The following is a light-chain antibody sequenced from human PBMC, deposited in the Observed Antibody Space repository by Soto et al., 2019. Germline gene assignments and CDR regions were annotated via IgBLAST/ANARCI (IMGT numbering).Light chain of an antibody. CDR3: QQYNKWPYT. J-gene: IGKJ2*01. Sequence: EIVMTQSPVALSVSPGESAALSCRASQSVGRNFAWYQQRPGQAPRVLIYGTSTRATGVPARFSGSGSGTDFTLTISSLQSGDFAVYYCQQYNKWPYTFGQGTRLEIK. CDR1: QSVGRN. V-gene: IGKV3-15*01. CDR2: GTS.